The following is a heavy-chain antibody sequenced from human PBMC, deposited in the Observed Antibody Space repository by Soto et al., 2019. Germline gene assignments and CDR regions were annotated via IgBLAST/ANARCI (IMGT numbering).Heavy chain of an antibody. CDR3: ARDYSNYVGGVYFDY. D-gene: IGHD4-4*01. Sequence: ASVKASCKASGYTFTSYYMHWVRQAPGQGLEWMGIINPSGGSTSYAQKFQGRVTMTRDTSTSTVYMELSSLRSEDTAVYYCARDYSNYVGGVYFDYWGQGTLVTVSS. CDR2: INPSGGST. V-gene: IGHV1-46*01. J-gene: IGHJ4*02. CDR1: GYTFTSYY.